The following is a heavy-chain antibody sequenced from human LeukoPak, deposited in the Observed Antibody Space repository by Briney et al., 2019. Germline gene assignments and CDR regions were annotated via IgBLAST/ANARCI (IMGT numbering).Heavy chain of an antibody. J-gene: IGHJ5*02. CDR3: ARDLYCGGDCYSNWFDP. D-gene: IGHD2-21*02. CDR1: GGTFSSYT. Sequence: SVKVSCKASGGTFSSYTISWVRQAPGQGLEWMGRIIPILGIANYAQKFQGRVTITADKSTSTAYMELSSLRSEDTAVYYRARDLYCGGDCYSNWFDPWGQGTLVTVSS. CDR2: IIPILGIA. V-gene: IGHV1-69*04.